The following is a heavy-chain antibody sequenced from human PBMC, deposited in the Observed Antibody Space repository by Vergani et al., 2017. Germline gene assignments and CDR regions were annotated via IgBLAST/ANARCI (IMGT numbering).Heavy chain of an antibody. CDR1: GGSFSGYY. CDR2: INHSGST. D-gene: IGHD3-16*01. V-gene: IGHV4-34*01. Sequence: QVQLQQWGAGLLKPSETLSLTCAVSGGSFSGYYWSWIRQPPGKGLEWIGEINHSGSTNYNPSLKSRVTISVDTSKNQFSLKLSSVTAADTAVYYCAGGFGLWGQGTLVTVSS. J-gene: IGHJ4*02. CDR3: AGGFGL.